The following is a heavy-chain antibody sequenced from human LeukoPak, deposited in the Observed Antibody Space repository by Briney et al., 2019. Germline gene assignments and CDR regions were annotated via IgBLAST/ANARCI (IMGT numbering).Heavy chain of an antibody. CDR1: GYSFTGHY. CDR3: ARASYCGGDCYHSFDY. D-gene: IGHD2-21*02. Sequence: AASVTVSCTASGYSFTGHYIHWVRQAPGHGLEWMGWIRPDSGGTKYLQKFQGRVTMTRDTSIGTAFMELTRLTSDDTAVYYCARASYCGGDCYHSFDYWGQGTLVTVSS. V-gene: IGHV1-2*02. CDR2: IRPDSGGT. J-gene: IGHJ4*02.